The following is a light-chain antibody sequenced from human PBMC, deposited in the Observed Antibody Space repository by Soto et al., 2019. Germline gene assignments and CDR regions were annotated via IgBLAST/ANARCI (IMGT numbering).Light chain of an antibody. CDR2: GAS. J-gene: IGKJ1*01. V-gene: IGKV3-15*01. CDR1: QSVSTN. Sequence: EIVMTQSPATLSVSPGERATLSCRASQSVSTNLAWYQQKPGQAPRLLMFGASTKATDIRARFSGSGSGTEFALPCSSRHSEDLALYFCHQDNTWPGTFGQGTKVEIK. CDR3: HQDNTWPGT.